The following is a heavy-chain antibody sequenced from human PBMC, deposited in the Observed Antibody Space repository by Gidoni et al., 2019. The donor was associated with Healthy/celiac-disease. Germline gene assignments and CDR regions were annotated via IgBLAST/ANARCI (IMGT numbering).Heavy chain of an antibody. CDR3: ARYRRADIVVVPAAMGFHWFDP. J-gene: IGHJ5*02. V-gene: IGHV4-59*01. D-gene: IGHD2-2*01. Sequence: QVQLQESGPGLVKPSETLSPPCTVPGGSISSYYSTCIRRPPGKGLEWIGYISYRGSTNDNPYLKGRVTISVDTSKNQFSLKLSSVTAADTAVYYCARYRRADIVVVPAAMGFHWFDPWGQGTLVTVSS. CDR1: GGSISSYY. CDR2: ISYRGST.